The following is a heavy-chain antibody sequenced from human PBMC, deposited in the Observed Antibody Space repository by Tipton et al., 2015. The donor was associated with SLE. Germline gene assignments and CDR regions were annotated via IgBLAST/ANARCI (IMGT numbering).Heavy chain of an antibody. CDR3: ARLEYSSSAANY. CDR2: IYTSGST. J-gene: IGHJ4*02. V-gene: IGHV4-4*07. Sequence: TLSLTCTVSGGSISSYYWSWIRQPAGRGLEWIGRIYTSGSTYYNPSLKSRVTISVDTSKNQFSLKLSSVTAADTAVYYCARLEYSSSAANYWGQGTLVTVSS. CDR1: GGSISSYY. D-gene: IGHD6-6*01.